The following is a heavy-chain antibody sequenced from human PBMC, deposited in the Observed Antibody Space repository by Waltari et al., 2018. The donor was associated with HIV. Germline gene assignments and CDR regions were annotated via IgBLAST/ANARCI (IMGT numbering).Heavy chain of an antibody. CDR2: SNPKNGDT. CDR3: ARDPSYGFGENDY. CDR1: GYAFTGFY. V-gene: IGHV1-2*02. Sequence: QVQLVESGAEVKKPGASLKVSCKASGYAFTGFYIHWVRQAPGQGLEWVGWSNPKNGDTNFAQKFQGRVTRTRDTSISTAYMELSRLTSDDTAVYYCARDPSYGFGENDYWGQGTLFTVSS. J-gene: IGHJ4*02. D-gene: IGHD3-10*01.